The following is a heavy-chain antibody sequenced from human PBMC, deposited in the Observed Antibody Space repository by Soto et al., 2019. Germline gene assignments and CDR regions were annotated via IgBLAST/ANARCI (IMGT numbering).Heavy chain of an antibody. CDR1: AASFVSHD. Sequence: QLLESGGGLVQPGGSLRLSCEASAASFVSHDMSWFRLAPGKGLEWVPTPSGSGGRAHYVDSVKGRFTVSRDNFRTSLFLQMNSLTAEDTAIYYCATFLRAVAGTPYDGFDIWGPGTIVTVSS. CDR3: ATFLRAVAGTPYDGFDI. J-gene: IGHJ3*02. D-gene: IGHD6-19*01. V-gene: IGHV3-23*01. CDR2: PSGSGGRA.